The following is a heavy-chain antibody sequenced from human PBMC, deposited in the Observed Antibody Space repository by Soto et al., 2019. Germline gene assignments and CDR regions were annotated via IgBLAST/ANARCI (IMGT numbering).Heavy chain of an antibody. CDR1: GYTFTSYG. J-gene: IGHJ6*03. CDR3: ARGHEKSTYYYYMDV. Sequence: GASVKVSCKASGYTFTSYGISWVRQAPGQGLEWMGWISAYNGNTNYAQKLQGRVTMTTNTSTSTAYMELRSLRSEDTAMYYCARGHEKSTYYYYMDVWGKGTTVTVSS. V-gene: IGHV1-18*01. CDR2: ISAYNGNT.